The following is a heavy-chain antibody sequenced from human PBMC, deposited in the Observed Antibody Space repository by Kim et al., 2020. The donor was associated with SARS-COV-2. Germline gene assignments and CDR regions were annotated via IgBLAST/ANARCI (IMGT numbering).Heavy chain of an antibody. Sequence: SETLSLTCTVSGVSITGYYWSWIRQPPGKGLEWIGYIYNSGSTKYNPSLKSRVTISEDTSKNQFSLKLRSMTAADTAVYYCARDRRGGTTEFDYWGQGTLVTVSS. V-gene: IGHV4-59*01. CDR3: ARDRRGGTTEFDY. CDR2: IYNSGST. D-gene: IGHD1-1*01. CDR1: GVSITGYY. J-gene: IGHJ4*02.